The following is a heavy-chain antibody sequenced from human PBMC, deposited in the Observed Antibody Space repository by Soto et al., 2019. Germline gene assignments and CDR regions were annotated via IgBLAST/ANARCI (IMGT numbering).Heavy chain of an antibody. D-gene: IGHD2-2*01. Sequence: IGDRGGRRSFITQPPEKGLEGIGCIYYSGSTYYNPSVKSRVTISVDTSKNQFSLKLNSVTAADSSVYYRASRDTRPYF. J-gene: IGHJ2*01. CDR3: ASRDTRPYF. CDR1: IGDRGGR. V-gene: IGHV4-30-4*08. CDR2: IYYSGST.